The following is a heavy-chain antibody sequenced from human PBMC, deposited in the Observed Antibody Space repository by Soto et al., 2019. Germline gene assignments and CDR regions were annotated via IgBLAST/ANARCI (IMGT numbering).Heavy chain of an antibody. CDR2: INGGNGNT. V-gene: IGHV1-3*01. Sequence: ASVKVSCKASGYSFSTHSIHWVRQAPGQGLEWMGWINGGNGNTKYSQRFRDRVTITRDASASTGYMELSSLRSEDTAVYYCARGKGMEENYYYYGMDVWGQGTTVTVSS. CDR1: GYSFSTHS. J-gene: IGHJ6*02. CDR3: ARGKGMEENYYYYGMDV. D-gene: IGHD1-1*01.